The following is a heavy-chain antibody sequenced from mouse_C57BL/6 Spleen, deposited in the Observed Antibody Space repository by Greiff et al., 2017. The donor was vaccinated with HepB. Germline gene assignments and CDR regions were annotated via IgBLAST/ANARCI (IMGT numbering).Heavy chain of an antibody. CDR2: IWSGGST. CDR3: ARTQGLRAAWFAY. CDR1: GFSLTSYG. D-gene: IGHD2-4*01. Sequence: QVQLKQSGPGLVQPSQSLSITCTVSGFSLTSYGVHWVRQSPGQGLEWLGVIWSGGSTDYNAAFISRLSISKDNSKSQVFYKMNSLQADDTAIYYCARTQGLRAAWFAYWGQGTLVTVSA. V-gene: IGHV2-2*01. J-gene: IGHJ3*01.